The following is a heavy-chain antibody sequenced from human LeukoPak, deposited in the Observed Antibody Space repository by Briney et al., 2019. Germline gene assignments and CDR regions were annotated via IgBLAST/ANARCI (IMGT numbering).Heavy chain of an antibody. CDR2: ISGSGGST. Sequence: GGCLRLSCAASGFTFSSYAMSWVRQAPGKGLEWVSAISGSGGSTYYADSVKGRFTISRDNSKNTLYLQMNSLRAEDTAVYYCAKDSLRYFDLWYFDYWGQGTLVTVSS. D-gene: IGHD3-9*01. V-gene: IGHV3-23*01. CDR1: GFTFSSYA. CDR3: AKDSLRYFDLWYFDY. J-gene: IGHJ4*02.